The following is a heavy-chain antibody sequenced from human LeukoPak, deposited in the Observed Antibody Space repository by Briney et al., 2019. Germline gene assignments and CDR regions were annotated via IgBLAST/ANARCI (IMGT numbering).Heavy chain of an antibody. D-gene: IGHD3-22*01. CDR3: ARARYYYDSSGYWAFDY. Sequence: SETLSLTCTVSGGSISSSSYYWGWIRQPPGKGLEWIGSIYYSGSTYYNPSLKSRVTISVDTSKNQFSLKLSSVTAADTAVYYCARARYYYDSSGYWAFDYWGQGTLVTVSS. CDR2: IYYSGST. CDR1: GGSISSSSYY. V-gene: IGHV4-39*07. J-gene: IGHJ4*02.